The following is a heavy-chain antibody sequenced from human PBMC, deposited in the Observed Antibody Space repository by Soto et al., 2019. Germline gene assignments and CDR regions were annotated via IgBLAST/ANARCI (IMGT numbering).Heavy chain of an antibody. Sequence: QVRVVQSGAEVKKPGASVKVSCKTSGYTFTDYDINWVRQAPGQGLEWMGWVSPDHGNAGYARQFQGRITMTSDTSINTVFMELTNLWPEDTAVYYCAVTTGYWGQGTKVTVSS. V-gene: IGHV1-8*01. J-gene: IGHJ4*02. CDR1: GYTFTDYD. D-gene: IGHD4-17*01. CDR2: VSPDHGNA. CDR3: AVTTGY.